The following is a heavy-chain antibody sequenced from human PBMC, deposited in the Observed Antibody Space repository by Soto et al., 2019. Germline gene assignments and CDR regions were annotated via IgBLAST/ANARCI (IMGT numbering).Heavy chain of an antibody. D-gene: IGHD3-10*01. J-gene: IGHJ4*02. V-gene: IGHV4-4*02. CDR3: ARLVYDTRLNYMYFDF. CDR2: IFHDGTA. Sequence: SETLSLTCAVSGVSISSGNWWTCVRQSPQRGLEYIGEIFHDGTANYYPSFERRVAISVDKSKNQFSLKLTSVTAADTAIYFCARLVYDTRLNYMYFDFWGQGTLVTVSS. CDR1: GVSISSGNW.